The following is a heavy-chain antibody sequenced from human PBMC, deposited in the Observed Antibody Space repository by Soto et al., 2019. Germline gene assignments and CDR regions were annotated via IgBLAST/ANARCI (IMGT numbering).Heavy chain of an antibody. J-gene: IGHJ4*02. CDR1: GGSISSHY. CDR2: FFYSGST. CDR3: AGSYSSSLHFDY. D-gene: IGHD6-13*01. V-gene: IGHV4-59*08. Sequence: SETLSLTCTVSGGSISSHYWNWIRQPPGKGLEWIGYFFYSGSTNYNPSLKSRVTISVDTSKNQFSLMLSSVTAADTAVYFCAGSYSSSLHFDYWGQGTLVTVSS.